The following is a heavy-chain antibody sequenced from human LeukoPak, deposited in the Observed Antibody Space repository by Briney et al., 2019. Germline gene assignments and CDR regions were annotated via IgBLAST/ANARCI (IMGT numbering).Heavy chain of an antibody. Sequence: ASVKVSCKVSGKTLSDLSIHWLRQPPGKGLEWLGGSDPEDGERIYAQMFQGRVTMTEDTSIDTAYMELSSLRSEDTAVYYCVTGYTTMAVDYFDYWGQGTLVTVSP. CDR2: SDPEDGER. CDR1: GKTLSDLS. J-gene: IGHJ4*02. V-gene: IGHV1-24*01. CDR3: VTGYTTMAVDYFDY. D-gene: IGHD5-18*01.